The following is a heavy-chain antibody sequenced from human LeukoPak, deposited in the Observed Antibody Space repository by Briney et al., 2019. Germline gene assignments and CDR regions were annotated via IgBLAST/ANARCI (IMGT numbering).Heavy chain of an antibody. J-gene: IGHJ6*02. CDR1: GYTFTGYY. CDR3: ARRVPLEAAAGEVRGFYYYYYGMDV. V-gene: IGHV1-2*02. CDR2: INPNSGGT. D-gene: IGHD6-13*01. Sequence: ASVKVSCKASGYTFTGYYMHWVRQAPGQGLEWMGWINPNSGGTNYAQKFQGRVTMTRDTSISTAYMELSRLRSDDTAVYYCARRVPLEAAAGEVRGFYYYYYGMDVWGQGTTVTVSS.